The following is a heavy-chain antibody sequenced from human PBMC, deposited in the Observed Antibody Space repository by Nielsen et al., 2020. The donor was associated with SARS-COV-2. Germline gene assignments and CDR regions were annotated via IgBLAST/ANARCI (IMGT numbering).Heavy chain of an antibody. CDR3: ARLPWPGPYYFDY. V-gene: IGHV4-30-4*01. D-gene: IGHD1-14*01. CDR2: IYFINGRT. J-gene: IGHJ4*02. CDR1: GGSIDNGDYY. Sequence: SETLSLTCTVSGGSIDNGDYYWSWIRQPPGKGLEWIGYIYFINGRTRYNPSLKSRGTISIDTSKNQFSLQLTSVTAADTAVYYCARLPWPGPYYFDYWGQGTLVTVSS.